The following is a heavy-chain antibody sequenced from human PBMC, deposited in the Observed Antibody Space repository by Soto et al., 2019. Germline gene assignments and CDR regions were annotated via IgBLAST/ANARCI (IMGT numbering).Heavy chain of an antibody. CDR3: ARDWRRSSSRYDYYDYGMDV. J-gene: IGHJ6*02. Sequence: QVQLQESGPGLVKPSETLSLTCTVSGGSVSSSNYYWSWIRQPPGKGLEWIGYIYYRGNTNYNPSLKSRLTISIDTSTNQFSLKLSSVTAADTAVYYCARDWRRSSSRYDYYDYGMDVWGQGTTVTVSS. CDR2: IYYRGNT. V-gene: IGHV4-61*01. CDR1: GGSVSSSNYY. D-gene: IGHD6-6*01.